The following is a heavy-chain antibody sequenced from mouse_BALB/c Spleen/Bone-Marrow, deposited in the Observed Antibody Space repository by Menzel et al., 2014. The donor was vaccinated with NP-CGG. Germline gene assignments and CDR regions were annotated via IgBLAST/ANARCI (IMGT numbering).Heavy chain of an antibody. CDR1: GFSLTSYG. Sequence: VQLQQSGPGLVQPSQSLSITCTVSGFSLTSYGVHWVRQSPGKGLKWLGVIWSGGSTDYNAAFKSRLSISKDNSKSQVFFKMNSLQPNDTAIYYCARMDRSSYAMDYWGQGTSVTVSS. D-gene: IGHD2-14*01. V-gene: IGHV2-2*02. CDR3: ARMDRSSYAMDY. J-gene: IGHJ4*01. CDR2: IWSGGST.